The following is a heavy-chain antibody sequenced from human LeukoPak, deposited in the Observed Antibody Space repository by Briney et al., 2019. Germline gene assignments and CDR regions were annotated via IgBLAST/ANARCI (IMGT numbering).Heavy chain of an antibody. CDR1: GFTFSSYA. D-gene: IGHD6-19*01. Sequence: TGGSLRLSCAASGFTFSSYAMSWVRQAPGKGLDWVSAISGSGGSTYYADSVKGRFTISRDNSKNTLYLQMNSLRAGDTAVYYCATGSTAVAGTKYWGQGILVTVSS. CDR3: ATGSTAVAGTKY. J-gene: IGHJ4*02. V-gene: IGHV3-23*01. CDR2: ISGSGGST.